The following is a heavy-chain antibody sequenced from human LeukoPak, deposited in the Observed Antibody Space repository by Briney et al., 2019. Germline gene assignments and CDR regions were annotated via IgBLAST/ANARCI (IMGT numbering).Heavy chain of an antibody. Sequence: SETLSLTCTVSGGSISTYYWSWIRQPAGKGLEWIGRIHTSGSTNYNPSLKSRVTMSVDTSKNQFSLKLSSVTAADTAVYYCARENYYYSSGGVDYWGQGTLVTVSS. V-gene: IGHV4-4*07. CDR2: IHTSGST. J-gene: IGHJ4*02. CDR3: ARENYYYSSGGVDY. D-gene: IGHD3-10*01. CDR1: GGSISTYY.